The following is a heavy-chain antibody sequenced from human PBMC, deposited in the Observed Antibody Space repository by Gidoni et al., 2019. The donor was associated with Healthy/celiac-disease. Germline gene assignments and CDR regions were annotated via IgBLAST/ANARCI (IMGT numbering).Heavy chain of an antibody. CDR2: ISYDGSNK. Sequence: QVQLVESGGGVVQPGRSLRLSCAASGFTFSSYGMHWVRQAPGKGLEWAAVISYDGSNKYYADSVKGRFTISRDNSKNTLYLQMNSLRAEDTAVYYCAKDRATKTNYYYYGMDVWGQGTTVTVSS. CDR1: GFTFSSYG. CDR3: AKDRATKTNYYYYGMDV. V-gene: IGHV3-30*18. J-gene: IGHJ6*02. D-gene: IGHD1-1*01.